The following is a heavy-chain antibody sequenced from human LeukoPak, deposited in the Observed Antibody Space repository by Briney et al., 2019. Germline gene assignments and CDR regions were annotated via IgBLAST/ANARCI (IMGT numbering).Heavy chain of an antibody. CDR1: GGSISSGDYY. D-gene: IGHD3-22*01. CDR2: IYYSGST. V-gene: IGHV4-30-4*01. CDR3: ARVQKDYYDSGGYHSAAAFDI. J-gene: IGHJ3*02. Sequence: SQTLSLTCTVSGGSISSGDYYWSWIRQPPGKGLEWIGYIYYSGSTYYNPSLKSRVTISVDTSKNQFSLKLNSVTAADTAVYYCARVQKDYYDSGGYHSAAAFDIWDQGTMVTVSS.